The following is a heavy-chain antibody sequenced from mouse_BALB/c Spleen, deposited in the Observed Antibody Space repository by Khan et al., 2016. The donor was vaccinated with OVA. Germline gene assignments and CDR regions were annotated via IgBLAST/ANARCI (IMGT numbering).Heavy chain of an antibody. J-gene: IGHJ3*01. CDR1: GFSLSNYG. V-gene: IGHV2-9*02. CDR2: IWTGGIT. Sequence: QVQLKQSGPGLVAPSQSLSITCTVSGFSLSNYGVHWVRQPPGKGLEWLGVIWTGGITNYNSALMSRLSISKDNSKSQVFLKMNRLQTDDTAIYCCARSYYYDVGRFAYWGQVTLVTVYA. D-gene: IGHD2-4*01. CDR3: ARSYYYDVGRFAY.